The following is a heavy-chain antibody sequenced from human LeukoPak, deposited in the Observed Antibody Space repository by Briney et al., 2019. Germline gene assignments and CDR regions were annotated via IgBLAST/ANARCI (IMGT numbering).Heavy chain of an antibody. CDR2: ISSISRYI. CDR1: GFTFSNFN. V-gene: IGHV3-21*01. CDR3: ARGRGGIAPGLDY. D-gene: IGHD6-13*01. J-gene: IGHJ4*02. Sequence: GGSLRLSRAASGFTFSNFNMDWVRQAPGKGPEWVSSISSISRYIYFADSVKGRFTISRDNAKNSLFLQMDSLRAEDTAVYYCARGRGGIAPGLDYWGQGTLVTVSS.